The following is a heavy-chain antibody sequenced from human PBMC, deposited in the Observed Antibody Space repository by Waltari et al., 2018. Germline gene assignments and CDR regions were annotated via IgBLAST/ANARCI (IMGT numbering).Heavy chain of an antibody. J-gene: IGHJ6*04. Sequence: QVQLQESGPGLVKPSETLSLTCTVSGGSISSYYWSWIRQPAGKGLEWIGRIYTRGSTNYNPSLKSRVTMSVDTSKNQFSLKLSSVTAADTAVYYCARGGLYYDFWSGYTPSVEVVWGKGTTVTVSS. D-gene: IGHD3-3*01. CDR3: ARGGLYYDFWSGYTPSVEVV. V-gene: IGHV4-4*07. CDR2: IYTRGST. CDR1: GGSISSYY.